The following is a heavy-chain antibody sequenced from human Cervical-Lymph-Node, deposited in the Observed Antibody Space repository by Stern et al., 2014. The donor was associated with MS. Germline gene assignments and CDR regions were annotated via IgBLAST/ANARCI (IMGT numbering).Heavy chain of an antibody. CDR3: AKHLITMTPNDAFDI. CDR2: IYFSGNT. CDR1: GGSIISYY. J-gene: IGHJ3*02. Sequence: QMQLQESGPGLVKPSETLSLTCTVSGGSIISYYWSWIRQPPGKGLEWIGYIYFSGNTTYNPSIRSRVTILANTPHNQFSSKFSCGTAADTAVYYCAKHLITMTPNDAFDIWGQGTMVTVSS. V-gene: IGHV4-59*08. D-gene: IGHD3-22*01.